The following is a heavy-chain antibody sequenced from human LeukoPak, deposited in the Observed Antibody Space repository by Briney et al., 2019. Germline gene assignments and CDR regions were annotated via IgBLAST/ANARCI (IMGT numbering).Heavy chain of an antibody. CDR1: GFTFSSYG. CDR2: ISFDASNK. J-gene: IGHJ4*02. D-gene: IGHD3-10*01. CDR3: AKDVDPFGSGSYVEGFDY. Sequence: GGSLRLSCAASGFTFSSYGMHWVRQAPGKGLEWVAVISFDASNKYYADSVKGRFTISRDNSKNTLYLQMNSLRAEDTAVYYCAKDVDPFGSGSYVEGFDYWGQGTLVTVSS. V-gene: IGHV3-30*18.